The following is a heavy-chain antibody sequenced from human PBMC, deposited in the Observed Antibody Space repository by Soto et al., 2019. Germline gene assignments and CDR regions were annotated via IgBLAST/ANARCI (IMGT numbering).Heavy chain of an antibody. V-gene: IGHV3-23*01. CDR2: ISGSGANT. CDR3: AKEMDSTGFFDY. J-gene: IGHJ4*02. CDR1: GFIFSSYS. D-gene: IGHD6-19*01. Sequence: PGGSLRLSCAASGFIFSSYSMSWVRQAPGKGLEWVSAISGSGANTYYSDSVKGRFTISRDNSKNTVYLQMDSLRAEDTAIYYCAKEMDSTGFFDYWGQGTLVTVSS.